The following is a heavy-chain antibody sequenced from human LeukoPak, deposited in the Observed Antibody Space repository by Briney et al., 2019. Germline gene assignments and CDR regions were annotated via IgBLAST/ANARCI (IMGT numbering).Heavy chain of an antibody. CDR1: GDDFSRSW. Sequence: GQSLKISCQVSGDDFSRSWIGWVRQVPGKGLDWMGIIFPEDSDTRYSPYFQGDVTFSANKYTNTAYLHWDSLRASDTAIYFCARHALPRYASTQPFGAWGQGTLVTVSS. CDR3: ARHALPRYASTQPFGA. V-gene: IGHV5-51*01. D-gene: IGHD2-2*01. J-gene: IGHJ5*02. CDR2: IFPEDSDT.